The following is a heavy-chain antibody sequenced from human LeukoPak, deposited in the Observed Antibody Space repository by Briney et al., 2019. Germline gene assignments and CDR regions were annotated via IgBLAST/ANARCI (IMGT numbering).Heavy chain of an antibody. D-gene: IGHD3-10*01. CDR2: IYYSGST. J-gene: IGHJ5*02. Sequence: PSETLSLTCTVSGGSISSHYWSWIRQPPGKGLEWIGYIYYSGSTNYNPSLKSRVTISVDTSKNQFSLKLSSVTAADTAVYYCARGATSITMVRGVSFDPWGQGTLVTVSS. V-gene: IGHV4-59*11. CDR3: ARGATSITMVRGVSFDP. CDR1: GGSISSHY.